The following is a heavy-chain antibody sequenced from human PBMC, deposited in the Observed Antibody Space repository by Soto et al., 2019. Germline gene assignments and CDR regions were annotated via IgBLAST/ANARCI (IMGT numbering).Heavy chain of an antibody. CDR3: ARVHIDFWSGYSWFDP. CDR2: IYHSGST. V-gene: IGHV4-30-2*01. J-gene: IGHJ5*02. CDR1: GGSISSGGYS. Sequence: SETLSLTCAVSGGSISSGGYSWSWIRQPPGKGLEWIGYIYHSGSTYYNPSLKSRVTISVDRSKNQFSLELSSVTAADTAVYYCARVHIDFWSGYSWFDPWGQGTLVTVSS. D-gene: IGHD3-3*01.